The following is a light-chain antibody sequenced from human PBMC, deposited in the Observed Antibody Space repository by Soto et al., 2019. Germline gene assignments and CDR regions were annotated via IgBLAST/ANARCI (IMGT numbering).Light chain of an antibody. CDR3: QQYSPSPPALT. CDR1: QSVSGTH. Sequence: IVLTQSPGTLSLSPGERATLSCRASQSVSGTHLAWYQQKPGQAPRLLIYGASRRATGIPDRFSGSGSGTDFTLTVSRLVPEDFAVYYCQQYSPSPPALTFGGGTKVDIK. V-gene: IGKV3-20*01. J-gene: IGKJ4*01. CDR2: GAS.